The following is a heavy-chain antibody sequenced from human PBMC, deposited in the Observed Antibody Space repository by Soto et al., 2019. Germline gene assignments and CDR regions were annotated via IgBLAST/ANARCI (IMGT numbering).Heavy chain of an antibody. CDR2: ISGSGGRT. J-gene: IGHJ3*02. V-gene: IGHV3-23*01. D-gene: IGHD4-17*01. CDR3: SGKVPTPDTVAFDI. CDR1: GFTFRSYG. Sequence: GGSLRLSCAASGFTFRSYGMSWVRQAPGKGLEWVSAISGSGGRTYYADSVKGRFTISRDNSKNTLYLQLNSRRAEDAAVYYCSGKVPTPDTVAFDIWGQGTMVTVSS.